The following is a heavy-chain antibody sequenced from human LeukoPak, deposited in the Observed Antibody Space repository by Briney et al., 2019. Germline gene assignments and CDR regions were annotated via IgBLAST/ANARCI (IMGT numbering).Heavy chain of an antibody. J-gene: IGHJ5*02. Sequence: GGSLRLSCATSGYVFSKNGMHWVRQAPGKGLGWVAFIRHDESNKYYADSVKGRFTISRDNSKNTLSLQMNSLRPDDTAVYYCAKSSYGDYVAWGQGTLIIVSS. CDR1: GYVFSKNG. V-gene: IGHV3-30*02. CDR2: IRHDESNK. CDR3: AKSSYGDYVA. D-gene: IGHD4-17*01.